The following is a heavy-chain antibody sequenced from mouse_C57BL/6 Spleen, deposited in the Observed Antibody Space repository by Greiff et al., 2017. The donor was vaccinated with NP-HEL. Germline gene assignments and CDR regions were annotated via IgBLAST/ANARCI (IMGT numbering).Heavy chain of an antibody. D-gene: IGHD1-1*01. J-gene: IGHJ1*03. V-gene: IGHV1-18*01. Sequence: EVQLQQSGPELVKPGASVKIPCKASGYTFTDYNMDWVKQSHGKSLEWIGDINPNNGGTIYNQKFKGKAKLTVDKSSSTAYMELRSLTSEDTAFYYCARGFTTVVARYFDVWGTGTTVTVSS. CDR1: GYTFTDYN. CDR3: ARGFTTVVARYFDV. CDR2: INPNNGGT.